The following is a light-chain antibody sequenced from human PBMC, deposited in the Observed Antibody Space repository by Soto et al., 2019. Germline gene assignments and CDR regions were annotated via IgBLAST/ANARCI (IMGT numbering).Light chain of an antibody. CDR1: QSVSSTY. CDR3: QQYGSSSYT. V-gene: IGKV3-20*01. J-gene: IGKJ2*01. Sequence: EIVLTQSPGTLSLSPGERATLSCRASQSVSSTYLAWYQQNPGQAPRLLIYGASSRATGIPDRFSGSGSGRDLTLTVSRLGPEDFAVYFCQQYGSSSYTFGQGTKLEIK. CDR2: GAS.